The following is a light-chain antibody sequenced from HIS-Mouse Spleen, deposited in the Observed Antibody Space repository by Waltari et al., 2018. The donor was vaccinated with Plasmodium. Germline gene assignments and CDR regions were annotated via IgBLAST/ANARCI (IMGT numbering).Light chain of an antibody. Sequence: EIVMTQSPATLSVSTGESATLYCRASQSVRSNLAWYQQKPGQAPRPLIYGASTRATGIPARFSGSGSGTEFTLTISSLQSEDFAVYYCQQYNNWSFTFGPGTKVDIK. V-gene: IGKV3-15*01. CDR2: GAS. CDR1: QSVRSN. CDR3: QQYNNWSFT. J-gene: IGKJ3*01.